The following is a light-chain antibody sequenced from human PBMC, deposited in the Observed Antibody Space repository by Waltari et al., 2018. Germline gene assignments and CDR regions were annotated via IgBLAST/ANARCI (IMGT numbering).Light chain of an antibody. CDR3: STWDDSLNGVV. Sequence: QSVLTQPPSAFGTPGQRVIISCSGSRSNIGSDTVNWYHQVPGTAPKLLIYSNNQLPSGVPDRFSGSKSGNSAALAISGLQSEDEAEYYCSTWDDSLNGVVFGGGTKLIVL. V-gene: IGLV1-44*01. J-gene: IGLJ2*01. CDR1: RSNIGSDT. CDR2: SNN.